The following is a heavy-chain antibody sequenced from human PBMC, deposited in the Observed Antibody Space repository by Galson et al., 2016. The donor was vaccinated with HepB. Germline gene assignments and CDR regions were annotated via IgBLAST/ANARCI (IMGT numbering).Heavy chain of an antibody. CDR3: AREIWGNSYFEY. D-gene: IGHD7-27*01. CDR2: INPSDGTT. J-gene: IGHJ4*02. V-gene: IGHV1-46*01. CDR1: GDTLSNHY. Sequence: SVKVSCKASGDTLSNHYLHWVRQAPGQGLEWVGVINPSDGTTNCAERFRGRVTMTRDTSTTSFYMELSSLRSEDTAEYFCAREIWGNSYFEYWGQGTLVTVSS.